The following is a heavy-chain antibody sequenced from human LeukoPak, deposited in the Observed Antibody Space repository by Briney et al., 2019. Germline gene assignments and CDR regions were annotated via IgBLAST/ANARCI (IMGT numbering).Heavy chain of an antibody. D-gene: IGHD6-6*01. CDR1: GFTFSNYW. CDR2: IKQDGDEK. Sequence: PGGSLRLSCAASGFTFSNYWMSWVRQAPGKGLEWVANIKQDGDEKSYGASVKGRFTISRDNAKSSLYLQMKSLRAEDTAVYYCAREIEYSSSSLTHYYYYYYMDVWGKGTTVTVSS. CDR3: AREIEYSSSSLTHYYYYYYMDV. V-gene: IGHV3-7*01. J-gene: IGHJ6*03.